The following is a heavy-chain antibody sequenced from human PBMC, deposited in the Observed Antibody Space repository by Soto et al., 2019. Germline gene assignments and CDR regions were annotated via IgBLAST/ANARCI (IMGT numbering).Heavy chain of an antibody. V-gene: IGHV4-30-4*01. CDR2: IYYSGSA. J-gene: IGHJ4*02. D-gene: IGHD5-18*01. Sequence: SETLSLTCTVSCDSISSGAYFWTWIRKTPGKGLEWIGYIYYSGSASYNPSLKSRVTISIDTSKSQFSLKLSSVTAADTAVYYCARGRYSYGPYFDFWGQGTLVTVSS. CDR3: ARGRYSYGPYFDF. CDR1: CDSISSGAYF.